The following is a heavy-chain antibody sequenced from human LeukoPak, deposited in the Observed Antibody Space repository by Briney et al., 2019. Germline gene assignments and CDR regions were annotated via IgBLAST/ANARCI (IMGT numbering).Heavy chain of an antibody. J-gene: IGHJ4*02. CDR3: ARGFEGDFWSGYDFDY. CDR1: GGSFSGYY. CDR2: INHSGST. Sequence: SETLSLTCAVYGGSFSGYYWSWIRQPPGKGLEWIGEINHSGSTNYNPSPKSRVTISVDTSKNQFSLKLSSVTAADTAVYYCARGFEGDFWSGYDFDYWGQGTLVTVSS. D-gene: IGHD3-3*01. V-gene: IGHV4-34*01.